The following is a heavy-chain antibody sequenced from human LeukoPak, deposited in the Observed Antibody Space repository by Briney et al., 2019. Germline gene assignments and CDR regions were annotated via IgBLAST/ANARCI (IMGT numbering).Heavy chain of an antibody. V-gene: IGHV3-30*01. D-gene: IGHD2-2*01. CDR1: GFTFSSYA. J-gene: IGHJ4*02. CDR3: AKTRWEIVVVPAAIDY. Sequence: GGSLRLSCAASGFTFSSYAMHWVRQAPGKGREWVAVISYDGSNKYYADSVKGRFTISRDNSKNTLYLQMNSLRAEDTAVYYCAKTRWEIVVVPAAIDYWGQGTLVTVSS. CDR2: ISYDGSNK.